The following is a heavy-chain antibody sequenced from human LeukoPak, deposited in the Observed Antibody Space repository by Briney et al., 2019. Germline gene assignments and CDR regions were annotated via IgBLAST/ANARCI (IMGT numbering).Heavy chain of an antibody. D-gene: IGHD6-19*01. CDR1: GYTLTELS. CDR3: ATNWDSSGWYGANGMDV. CDR2: FDPEDGET. J-gene: IGHJ6*02. Sequence: GASVKVSCKVSGYTLTELSMHWVRQAPGKGLEWMGGFDPEDGETVYAQKFQGRVTMTEDTSTDAAYMELSSLRSEDTAVYYCATNWDSSGWYGANGMDVWGQGTTVTVSS. V-gene: IGHV1-24*01.